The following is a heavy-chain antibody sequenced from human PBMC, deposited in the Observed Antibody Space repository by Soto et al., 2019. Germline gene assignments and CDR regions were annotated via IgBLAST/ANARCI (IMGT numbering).Heavy chain of an antibody. CDR2: INHSGST. Sequence: SETLSLTCAVYGGSFSGYYWSWIRQPPGKGLEWIGEINHSGSTNYNPSLKSRVTISVDTSKNQFSLKLSSVTAADTAVYYCARGKIVVVPAAISISGYYGMDVWGQGTTVTVSS. CDR1: GGSFSGYY. D-gene: IGHD2-2*02. CDR3: ARGKIVVVPAAISISGYYGMDV. V-gene: IGHV4-34*01. J-gene: IGHJ6*02.